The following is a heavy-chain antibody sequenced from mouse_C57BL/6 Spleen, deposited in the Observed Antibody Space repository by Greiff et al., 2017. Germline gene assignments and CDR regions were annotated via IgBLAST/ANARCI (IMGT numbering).Heavy chain of an antibody. Sequence: QVQLKQPGAELVKPGASVKMSCKASGYTFTSYWITWVKQRPGQGLEWIGDIYPGSGSTNYNEKFKSKATLTVDTSSSTAYMQLSSLTSEDSAVYYCARGGGNEAMDYWGQGTSVTVSS. V-gene: IGHV1-55*01. CDR2: IYPGSGST. CDR1: GYTFTSYW. CDR3: ARGGGNEAMDY. D-gene: IGHD1-1*02. J-gene: IGHJ4*01.